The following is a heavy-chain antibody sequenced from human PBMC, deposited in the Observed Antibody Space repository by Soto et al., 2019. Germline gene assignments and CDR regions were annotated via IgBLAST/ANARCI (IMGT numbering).Heavy chain of an antibody. CDR2: ISSSSSTI. Sequence: EVQLVESGGGLVQPGGSLRLSCAASGFTFSSYSMNWVRQAPGKGLEWVSYISSSSSTIYYADSVKGRFTISRDNAKTSLYRKRSGLGAEDTVVYYWARDLGVVAGGRDWGGYGGQGPLVTVSS. CDR3: ARDLGVVAGGRDWGGY. D-gene: IGHD2-15*01. V-gene: IGHV3-48*01. J-gene: IGHJ4*02. CDR1: GFTFSSYS.